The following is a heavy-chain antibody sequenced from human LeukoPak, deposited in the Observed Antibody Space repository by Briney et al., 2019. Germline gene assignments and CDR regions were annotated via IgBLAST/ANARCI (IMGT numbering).Heavy chain of an antibody. Sequence: PGASLRLSCAGSGFTFSSYAMSWVRQAPGKGLEWASAISDTGATTYDADSVKGRFTISRDNSRSTLYLQMNSLRAEDTALYYCAKDTSIGRYCTNGVCSPFDYWDQGTLVTVSS. CDR2: ISDTGATT. CDR3: AKDTSIGRYCTNGVCSPFDY. D-gene: IGHD2-8*01. J-gene: IGHJ4*02. V-gene: IGHV3-23*01. CDR1: GFTFSSYA.